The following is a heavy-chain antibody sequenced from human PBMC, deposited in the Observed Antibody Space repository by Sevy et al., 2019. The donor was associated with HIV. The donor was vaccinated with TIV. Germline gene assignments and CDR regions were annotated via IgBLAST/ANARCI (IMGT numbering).Heavy chain of an antibody. CDR1: GLNLDDYG. V-gene: IGHV3-20*04. CDR2: INRNGVGT. J-gene: IGHJ4*02. Sequence: GGSLRLSCAASGLNLDDYGMSWVRQAPGKGLEWVSAINRNGVGTSYADSVKGRFTISRDNAKNSLYVQMNSLRAEDTALYYCARERSCGGDCYYFDYWGQGSLVTVSS. CDR3: ARERSCGGDCYYFDY. D-gene: IGHD2-21*02.